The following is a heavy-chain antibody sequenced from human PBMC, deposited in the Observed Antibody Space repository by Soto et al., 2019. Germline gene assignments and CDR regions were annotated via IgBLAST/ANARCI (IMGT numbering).Heavy chain of an antibody. J-gene: IGHJ5*02. CDR1: GYTFTSYA. V-gene: IGHV1-3*01. D-gene: IGHD3-10*01. Sequence: GASVKVSCKASGYTFTSYAMHWVRQAPGQRLEWMGWINAGNGNTKYSQKFRGRVTITRDTSASTAYMELSSLRSEDTAVYYCARGTMVRGVINVFRWFDPWGQGTLVTVSS. CDR3: ARGTMVRGVINVFRWFDP. CDR2: INAGNGNT.